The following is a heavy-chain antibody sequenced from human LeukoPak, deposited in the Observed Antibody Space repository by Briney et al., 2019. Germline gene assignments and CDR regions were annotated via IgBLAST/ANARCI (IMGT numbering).Heavy chain of an antibody. J-gene: IGHJ4*02. Sequence: GASVKVSCKASGYTFSSYDINWVRQATGQGLEWMGWMNPNSGDTGYAQKFRGRLSITRDTSISTAYMELSSLRSEDTAVYYCVTGNSGIYYVFDYWGQGTLVTVSS. CDR1: GYTFSSYD. CDR2: MNPNSGDT. D-gene: IGHD1-26*01. CDR3: VTGNSGIYYVFDY. V-gene: IGHV1-8*02.